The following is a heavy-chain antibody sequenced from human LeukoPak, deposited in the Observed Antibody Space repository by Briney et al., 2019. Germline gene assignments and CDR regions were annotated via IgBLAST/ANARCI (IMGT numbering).Heavy chain of an antibody. Sequence: SETLSLTCTVSGVSISSYYWSWIRQPPGKGLEWIGYIYTSGSTNYNPSLKSRVTISVDTSKNQFSLKLSSVTAADTAVYYCARLTSTPMGYDFWSGSHDYYYMDVWGKGTTVTVSS. CDR3: ARLTSTPMGYDFWSGSHDYYYMDV. CDR2: IYTSGST. V-gene: IGHV4-4*09. D-gene: IGHD3-3*01. J-gene: IGHJ6*03. CDR1: GVSISSYY.